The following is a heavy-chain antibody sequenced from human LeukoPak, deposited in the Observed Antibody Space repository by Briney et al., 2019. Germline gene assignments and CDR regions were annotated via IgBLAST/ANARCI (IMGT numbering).Heavy chain of an antibody. D-gene: IGHD3-10*01. Sequence: GGSLRLSCAASGLTFSSYNMNWVRQAPGKGLEGVSGISSTSTYIKYADSVKGRFTISRANARSSLYLQMNSRRAEDTAVYYCAKVGTGNEDGSGHFDYWGQGALVTVSP. J-gene: IGHJ4*02. CDR2: ISSTSTYI. CDR3: AKVGTGNEDGSGHFDY. V-gene: IGHV3-21*01. CDR1: GLTFSSYN.